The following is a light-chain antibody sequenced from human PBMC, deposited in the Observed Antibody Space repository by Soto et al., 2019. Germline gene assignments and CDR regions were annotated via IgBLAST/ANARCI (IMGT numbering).Light chain of an antibody. V-gene: IGKV1-39*01. CDR2: AAS. Sequence: DIQMTQSPSSLSASVGDRVTITCRASQSSSSFLNWYQQKPGKAPQLLIYAASSLQSGVPSRVSGSGSGTYFTLTISSLQPEDFATYYCQQSYTTPRTFGPGTKVDIK. CDR3: QQSYTTPRT. J-gene: IGKJ3*01. CDR1: QSSSSF.